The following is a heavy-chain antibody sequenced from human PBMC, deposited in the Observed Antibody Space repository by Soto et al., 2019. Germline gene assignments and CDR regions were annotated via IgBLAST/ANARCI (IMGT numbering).Heavy chain of an antibody. CDR2: MNPYSGDT. J-gene: IGHJ4*02. CDR1: GYAFTSFH. V-gene: IGHV1-8*01. D-gene: IGHD3-10*01. CDR3: ARGSPGPVDH. Sequence: GASVKVSCKASGYAFTSFHFNWVRQASGQGLEWIGWMNPYSGDTGFAQRFLGRVTMTRNTSISTAFMELSSLRSDDTAVYYCARGSPGPVDHWGQGTLVTVSS.